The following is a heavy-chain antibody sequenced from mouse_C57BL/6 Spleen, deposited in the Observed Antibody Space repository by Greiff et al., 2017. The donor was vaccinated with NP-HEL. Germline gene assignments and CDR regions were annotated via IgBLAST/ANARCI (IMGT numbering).Heavy chain of an antibody. J-gene: IGHJ2*01. CDR2: IYPGDGDT. D-gene: IGHD1-1*01. CDR3: ARKQDYYGSSYDYFDY. V-gene: IGHV1-80*01. CDR1: GYAFSSYW. Sequence: LVESGASVKISCKASGYAFSSYWMNWVKQRPGKGLEWIGQIYPGDGDTNYNGKFKGKATLTADKSSSTAYMQLSSLTSEDSAVYFCARKQDYYGSSYDYFDYWGQGTTLTVSS.